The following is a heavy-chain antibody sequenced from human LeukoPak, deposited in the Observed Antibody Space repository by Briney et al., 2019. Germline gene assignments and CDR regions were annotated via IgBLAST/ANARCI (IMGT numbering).Heavy chain of an antibody. CDR1: GFTFSGYY. D-gene: IGHD5-18*01. Sequence: GGSLRLSCAASGFTFSGYYMHWVRLAPGKGPVWVSRINSDGSDITYADSVKGRFTMSRDNAKSTLYLQMISLRAEDTAVYYCARDWQWLDAFDIWGQGTMVTVSS. CDR3: ARDWQWLDAFDI. J-gene: IGHJ3*02. V-gene: IGHV3-74*03. CDR2: INSDGSDI.